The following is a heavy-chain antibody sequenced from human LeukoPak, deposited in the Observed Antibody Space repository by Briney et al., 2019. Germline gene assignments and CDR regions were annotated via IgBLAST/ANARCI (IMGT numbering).Heavy chain of an antibody. V-gene: IGHV3-23*01. J-gene: IGHJ1*01. D-gene: IGHD6-19*01. Sequence: GGSLRLSCAASGFTFSSYAMSWVRQAPGKGLEWVSAISGGGGSTYYADSVKGRFTISRDNSKNTLYLQMNSLRAEDTAVYYCAKDSDPDIAVAGIAYQHWGQGTLVTVSS. CDR1: GFTFSSYA. CDR2: ISGGGGST. CDR3: AKDSDPDIAVAGIAYQH.